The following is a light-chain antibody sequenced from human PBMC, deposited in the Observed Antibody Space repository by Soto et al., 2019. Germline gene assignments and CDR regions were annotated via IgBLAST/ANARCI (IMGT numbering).Light chain of an antibody. CDR2: EVS. CDR1: SSDVGGYNY. V-gene: IGLV2-14*01. J-gene: IGLJ2*01. Sequence: QSVLTQPAAVSGSPGQSITISCTGTSSDVGGYNYVSWYQQHPGKAPKLIIYEVSNRPSGISNRFSGSKSGNTASLTTSGLQAEDEADYYCTSYTFSSTVVFGGGTKVTVL. CDR3: TSYTFSSTVV.